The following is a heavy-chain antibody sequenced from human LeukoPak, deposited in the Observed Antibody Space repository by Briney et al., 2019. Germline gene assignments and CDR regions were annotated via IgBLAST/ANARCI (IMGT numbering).Heavy chain of an antibody. J-gene: IGHJ1*01. CDR1: GFTFTSYV. D-gene: IGHD2-21*01. V-gene: IGHV3-48*02. CDR2: IGTRGTTM. CDR3: ARGRGSS. Sequence: GGSLRLSCAASGFTFTSYVMNWVRPPPGKGREWISYIGTRGTTMYYADSVKGRFTISRDNAKNSLYLQMNSLRDEDTAIYYCARGRGSSWGQGTLVTVSS.